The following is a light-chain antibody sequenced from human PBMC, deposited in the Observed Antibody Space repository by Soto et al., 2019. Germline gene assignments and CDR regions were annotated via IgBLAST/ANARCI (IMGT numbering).Light chain of an antibody. Sequence: DTQMSKSPSTLSASIRDRVTLTCRASQTIYSWLAWYQQKPGQAPRLLIHKASTLETGVPSRFSGSGYGSEFTLIISSLQPDDFATYCCHQYNCYPRTFGQGTKVDIK. V-gene: IGKV1-5*03. J-gene: IGKJ1*01. CDR1: QTIYSW. CDR3: HQYNCYPRT. CDR2: KAS.